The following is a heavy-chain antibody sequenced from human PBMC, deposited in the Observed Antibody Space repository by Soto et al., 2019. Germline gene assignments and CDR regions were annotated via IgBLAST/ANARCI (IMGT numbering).Heavy chain of an antibody. CDR3: ARHEGCSGGSCRHYLVPGAFDI. Sequence: SETLSLTSTVSSAPINSYYWSWVLQPPGKGLEWIGYIYYSGSTNYNPSPKSRVTISVDTSKNQFSLKLSSVTAADTAVYYCARHEGCSGGSCRHYLVPGAFDIWGQGTMVT. J-gene: IGHJ3*02. D-gene: IGHD2-15*01. V-gene: IGHV4-59*08. CDR1: SAPINSYY. CDR2: IYYSGST.